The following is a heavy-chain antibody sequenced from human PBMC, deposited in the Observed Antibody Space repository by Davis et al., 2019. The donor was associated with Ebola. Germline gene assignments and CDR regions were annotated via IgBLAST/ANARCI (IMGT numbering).Heavy chain of an antibody. V-gene: IGHV5-51*01. D-gene: IGHD6-19*01. Sequence: GEPLKISCKTSGYNFATYWIAWVRQMPGKGLEWMGIIYPGDSDTRYSSSFQGQVTISADKSINTAYLQWSSLKASDTALYFCARPYTSGQGNAFALWGQGTMVIVSS. J-gene: IGHJ3*01. CDR1: GYNFATYW. CDR2: IYPGDSDT. CDR3: ARPYTSGQGNAFAL.